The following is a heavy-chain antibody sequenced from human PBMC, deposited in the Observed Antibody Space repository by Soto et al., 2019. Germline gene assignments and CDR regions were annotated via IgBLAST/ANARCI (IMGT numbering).Heavy chain of an antibody. V-gene: IGHV4-30-2*01. J-gene: IGHJ4*02. D-gene: IGHD6-6*01. Sequence: SETLSLTCAVSGGSISSGGYSWSWIRQPPGKGLEWIGYIYHSGSTYYNPSLKSRVTISVDRSKNHFSLNLSSVTAADTAVYYCARRTGSSTYYFDYWGQGALVTVSS. CDR1: GGSISSGGYS. CDR3: ARRTGSSTYYFDY. CDR2: IYHSGST.